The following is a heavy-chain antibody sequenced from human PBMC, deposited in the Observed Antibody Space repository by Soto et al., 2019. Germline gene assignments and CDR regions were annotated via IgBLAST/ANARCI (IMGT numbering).Heavy chain of an antibody. Sequence: SETLPLTCTVDSGSFSSSYWCSSVRQPPGKGLEWIGEIYHSGRTNYNPSLRGRVTISVEKSKKQFALKLSSVTAADWAVYYCASKLVTAGVGWFDPWGQGTLGTGSS. V-gene: IGHV4-4*02. D-gene: IGHD2-21*02. J-gene: IGHJ5*02. CDR2: IYHSGRT. CDR1: SGSFSSSYW. CDR3: ASKLVTAGVGWFDP.